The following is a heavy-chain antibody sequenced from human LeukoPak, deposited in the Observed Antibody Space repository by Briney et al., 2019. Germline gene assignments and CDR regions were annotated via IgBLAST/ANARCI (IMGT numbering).Heavy chain of an antibody. CDR3: ARDFSGQYYDILTGYYDILFDP. V-gene: IGHV1-2*02. CDR2: INPNSGGT. J-gene: IGHJ5*02. CDR1: GYTFTGYY. D-gene: IGHD3-9*01. Sequence: ASVKVSCKASGYTFTGYYMHWVRQAPGQGLEWMGWINPNSGGTNYAQKFQGRVTMTRDTSISTAYMELSRVRSDDTAVYYCARDFSGQYYDILTGYYDILFDPWGQGTLVTVSS.